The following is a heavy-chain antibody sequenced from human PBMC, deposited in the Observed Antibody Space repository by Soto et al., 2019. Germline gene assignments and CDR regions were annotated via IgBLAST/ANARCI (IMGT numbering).Heavy chain of an antibody. Sequence: PSETLSLTCAVYGGSFSGHSWTWIRQSPGKGLEWIGDINHSGRVNYSPSLKSRVTISLDTSKNQFSLTLSAVTAADTAMYFCARRERYYGSPGWFDPWGPGTLVTVSS. CDR2: INHSGRV. V-gene: IGHV4-34*01. J-gene: IGHJ5*02. D-gene: IGHD3-9*01. CDR1: GGSFSGHS. CDR3: ARRERYYGSPGWFDP.